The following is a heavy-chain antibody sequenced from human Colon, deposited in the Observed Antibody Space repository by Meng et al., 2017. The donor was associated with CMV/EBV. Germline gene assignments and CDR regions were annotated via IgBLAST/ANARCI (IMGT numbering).Heavy chain of an antibody. J-gene: IGHJ2*01. CDR3: ARAGAEVTRCFDL. V-gene: IGHV1-18*01. Sequence: CNASGYTFTSHGISRAQEAPGLGLEWMGWISPYNTNTDYAQKLQGRVTMSSDTSTNTAYMELRSLGSDDSAVYYCARAGAEVTRCFDLWGRGTLVTVSS. CDR2: ISPYNTNT. D-gene: IGHD2-21*02. CDR1: GYTFTSHG.